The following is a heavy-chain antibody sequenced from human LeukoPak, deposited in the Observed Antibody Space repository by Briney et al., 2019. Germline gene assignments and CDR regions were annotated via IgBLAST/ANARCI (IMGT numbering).Heavy chain of an antibody. Sequence: GASVKVSCKVSGGTISNYAISWVRQAPGQGLEWMGGIITIFGTTNYAQKFQGRVTMTTDTSTSTAYMELRSLRSDDTAVYYCARDRDYGDYNTQDLFVYWGQGTLVTVSS. CDR1: GGTISNYA. J-gene: IGHJ4*02. D-gene: IGHD4-17*01. CDR2: IITIFGTT. CDR3: ARDRDYGDYNTQDLFVY. V-gene: IGHV1-69*05.